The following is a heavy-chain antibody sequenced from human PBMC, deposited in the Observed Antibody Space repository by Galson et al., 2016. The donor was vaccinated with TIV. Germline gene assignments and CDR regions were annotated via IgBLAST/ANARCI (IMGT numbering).Heavy chain of an antibody. CDR2: ITAVFGTA. J-gene: IGHJ4*02. V-gene: IGHV1-69*13. CDR3: ARGEDYYGSGSYLY. CDR1: GGTFRSYA. Sequence: SVKVSCKASGGTFRSYAISWERQAPGQGLEWMGRITAVFGTAHYAQRFHGRVTITADESTSTVYMELSSLRSEDTAVFYCARGEDYYGSGSYLYWGQGTLVIVFS. D-gene: IGHD3-10*01.